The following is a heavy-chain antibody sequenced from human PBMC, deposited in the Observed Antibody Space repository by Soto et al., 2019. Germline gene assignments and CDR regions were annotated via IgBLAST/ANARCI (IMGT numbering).Heavy chain of an antibody. CDR2: IWYDGSNK. D-gene: IGHD1-26*01. V-gene: IGHV3-33*01. CDR3: ARESGFVQVLFDY. J-gene: IGHJ4*02. Sequence: PGGSLRLSCAASGFTFSSYGMHWVRQAPGKGLEWVALIWYDGSNKYNADSVKGRFTISRDNSKNTLYLQMNSLRAEDTAVYYWARESGFVQVLFDYWGQGTLVTVSS. CDR1: GFTFSSYG.